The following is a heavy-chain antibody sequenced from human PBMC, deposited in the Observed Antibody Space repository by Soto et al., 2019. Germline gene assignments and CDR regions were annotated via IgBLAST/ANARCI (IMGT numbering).Heavy chain of an antibody. V-gene: IGHV1-18*01. J-gene: IGHJ4*02. Sequence: QVKLVQSGAEVKKPGTSMKVSCKASGYTFGTSGISWIRQAPGQGLEWMGGISAYNGNTNYEQKLQDRVTMTTDTSTNTAYLELRSQRSDDTAVYYCARAGHYYDSSGYANWGPGTLVTVSS. CDR3: ARAGHYYDSSGYAN. CDR1: GYTFGTSG. CDR2: ISAYNGNT. D-gene: IGHD3-22*01.